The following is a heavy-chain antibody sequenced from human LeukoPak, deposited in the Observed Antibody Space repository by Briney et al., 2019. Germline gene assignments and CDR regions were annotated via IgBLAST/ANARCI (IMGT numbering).Heavy chain of an antibody. CDR1: PLIFTGFA. J-gene: IGHJ1*01. CDR2: IWKDGSKA. D-gene: IGHD1/OR15-1a*01. CDR3: GRGNKSFDR. V-gene: IGHV3-33*01. Sequence: SGGSLRLSCEMSPLIFTGFAVHWVRQAPGEGLEWVAVIWKDGSKAFYGDAVRGRFTLARDNSKSTVFLEMNSLRAGDTAVYYCGRGNKSFDRWGQGTLVIVS.